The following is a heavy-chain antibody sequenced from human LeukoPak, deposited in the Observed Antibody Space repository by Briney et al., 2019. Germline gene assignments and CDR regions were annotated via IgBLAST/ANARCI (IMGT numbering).Heavy chain of an antibody. D-gene: IGHD3-22*01. CDR2: ISYSGNT. CDR1: GGSIRSYY. CDR3: ARESDTSGPIDY. J-gene: IGHJ4*02. Sequence: PSDPLSLTCIVSGGSIRSYYWSWIRQTPGKGLEWIGYISYSGNTNYNPSLKSRVTMSVDTSKNQFSLKLTSVTAADTAVYFCARESDTSGPIDYWGQGRLVAVSS. V-gene: IGHV4-59*01.